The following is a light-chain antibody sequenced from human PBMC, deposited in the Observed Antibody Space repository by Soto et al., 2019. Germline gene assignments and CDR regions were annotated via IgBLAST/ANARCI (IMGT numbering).Light chain of an antibody. V-gene: IGKV3D-15*01. CDR2: GTS. CDR3: QQYNNWPAIT. Sequence: EIVLTQSPATLSVSPGEGATLSCRASQSVSSKLAWYQQKPGQAPRLLIYGTSTRATGIPARFSGSGSGTEFTLSISSLQSEDFAVYYCQQYNNWPAITFGQGTRLEIK. J-gene: IGKJ5*01. CDR1: QSVSSK.